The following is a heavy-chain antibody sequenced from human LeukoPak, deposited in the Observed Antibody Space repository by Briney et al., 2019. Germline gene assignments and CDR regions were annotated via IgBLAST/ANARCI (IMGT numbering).Heavy chain of an antibody. CDR1: GFTFSSYA. CDR2: ISYDGSNK. V-gene: IGHV3-30*04. Sequence: QPGGSLRLSCAASGFTFSSYAMHWVRQAPGKGLEWVAVISYDGSNKYYADSVKGRFTISRDNSKNTLYLQMNSLRAEDTAVYYCAKGSYYDFWSGYYSDYWGQGTLVTVSS. J-gene: IGHJ4*02. CDR3: AKGSYYDFWSGYYSDY. D-gene: IGHD3-3*01.